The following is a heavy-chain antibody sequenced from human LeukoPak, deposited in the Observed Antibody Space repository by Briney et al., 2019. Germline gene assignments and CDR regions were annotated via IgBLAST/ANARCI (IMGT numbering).Heavy chain of an antibody. CDR3: ARGWLAETTVVTPYNY. V-gene: IGHV1-69*01. Sequence: SVKVSCKASGGTFSTYAINWVRQAPGQGLEWMGGIIPIFGTANYAQKFQGRVTITAVESMTTAYMELSSLRSEDTAVYYCARGWLAETTVVTPYNYWGQGSLVTVSS. CDR1: GGTFSTYA. CDR2: IIPIFGTA. J-gene: IGHJ4*02. D-gene: IGHD4-23*01.